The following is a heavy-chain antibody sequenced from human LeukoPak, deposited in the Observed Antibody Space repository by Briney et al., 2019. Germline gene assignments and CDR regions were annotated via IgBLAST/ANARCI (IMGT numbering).Heavy chain of an antibody. V-gene: IGHV4-30-4*07. CDR1: GGSISSGGYS. CDR2: IYYSGST. CDR3: ARIQGFTAAGTFLYWFDP. Sequence: PSETLSLTCAVSGGSISSGGYSWSWIRQPPGKGLEWIGYIYYSGSTYYNPSLKSRVTISVDTSKNQFSLKLSSVTAADTAVYYCARIQGFTAAGTFLYWFDPWGQGTLVTVSS. D-gene: IGHD6-13*01. J-gene: IGHJ5*02.